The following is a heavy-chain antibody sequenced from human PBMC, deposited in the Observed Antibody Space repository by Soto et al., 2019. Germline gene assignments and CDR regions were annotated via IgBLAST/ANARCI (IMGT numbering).Heavy chain of an antibody. CDR2: IRSQIDGGTT. CDR1: GFAFTNAW. Sequence: GGSLRLSCAASGFAFTNAWMTWVRQAPGKALEWVGRIRSQIDGGTTDYAAPVKGRFTISRDDSKNTLYLQMNSLKTEDTTVYHCTTVAYGQYVTDYSGQGT. V-gene: IGHV3-15*01. J-gene: IGHJ4*02. CDR3: TTVAYGQYVTDY. D-gene: IGHD4-17*01.